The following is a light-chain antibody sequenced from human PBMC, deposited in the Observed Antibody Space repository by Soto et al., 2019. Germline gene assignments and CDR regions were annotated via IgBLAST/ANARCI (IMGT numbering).Light chain of an antibody. Sequence: QSVRTQPPSASGSPGQSVTISCTGTSTDVGGYNYVSWYQQHPGQAPKLMTYEVSYRPSGVPDRFSGSKSGNTASLTVSGLQAEDEADYYCSSYAGSNNVVFGGGTKLTVL. J-gene: IGLJ2*01. CDR1: STDVGGYNY. V-gene: IGLV2-8*01. CDR2: EVS. CDR3: SSYAGSNNVV.